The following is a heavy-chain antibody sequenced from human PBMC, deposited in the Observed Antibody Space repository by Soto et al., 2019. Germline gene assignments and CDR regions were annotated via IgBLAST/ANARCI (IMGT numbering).Heavy chain of an antibody. CDR3: GTVHRTSRAADY. J-gene: IGHJ4*02. V-gene: IGHV3-23*01. D-gene: IGHD4-4*01. Sequence: EVQLLESGGGLVQPGGSLTLSCSASGFPFTMSAMTWVRQAPGKGLEWVSTTGPNGGTTYYADSVKGRFTVSRDNTKNTLHLKSSRLEDEATAVYYCGTVHRTSRAADYWGQGTLVSVSS. CDR1: GFPFTMSA. CDR2: TGPNGGTT.